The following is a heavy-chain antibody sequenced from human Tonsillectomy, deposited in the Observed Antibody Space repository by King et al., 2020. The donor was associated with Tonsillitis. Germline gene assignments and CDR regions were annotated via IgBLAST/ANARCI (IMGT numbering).Heavy chain of an antibody. CDR3: AQSGVYRGYDLWEYYFYY. CDR2: IYHSGST. V-gene: IGHV4-38-2*01. CDR1: GTSINSGYY. J-gene: IGHJ4*02. Sequence: QLQESGPGLVKPSETLSLTCAVSGTSINSGYYWGWIRQPPGKGLEWIGSIYHSGSTYYNPSLKSRVTISVDTSKNQFSLRLSSVTAADTAVYYCAQSGVYRGYDLWEYYFYYWGQGTLVTVSS. D-gene: IGHD5-12*01.